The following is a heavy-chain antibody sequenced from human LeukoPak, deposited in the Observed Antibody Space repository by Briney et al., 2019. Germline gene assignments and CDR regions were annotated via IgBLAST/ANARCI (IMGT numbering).Heavy chain of an antibody. CDR2: INPNRGGT. Sequence: ASVKVSCKASGYTFTGYYIHWVRQPPGQGLEWMGWINPNRGGTNYAQKFQGRVTMTRDTSITTAHMELSRLRSDDTAVYYCARGVWDATMAAEDYWGQGTLVTVSS. D-gene: IGHD3-16*01. V-gene: IGHV1-2*02. J-gene: IGHJ4*02. CDR3: ARGVWDATMAAEDY. CDR1: GYTFTGYY.